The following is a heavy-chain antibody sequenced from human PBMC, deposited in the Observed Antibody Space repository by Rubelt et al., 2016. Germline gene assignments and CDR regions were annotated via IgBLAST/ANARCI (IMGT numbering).Heavy chain of an antibody. V-gene: IGHV3-30*02. D-gene: IGHD6-19*01. Sequence: QVQLVESGGGVVQPGGSLRLSCAASGFTFSSYGMSWVRQAPGKGLEWVTFIRFDGSNPYHADSVKGRFTISRDNSRNTHYMQMNSLRDEDTAVYYFAKGLGSGWGLDYWGQGTLVTVSS. CDR2: IRFDGSNP. CDR3: AKGLGSGWGLDY. CDR1: GFTFSSYG. J-gene: IGHJ4*02.